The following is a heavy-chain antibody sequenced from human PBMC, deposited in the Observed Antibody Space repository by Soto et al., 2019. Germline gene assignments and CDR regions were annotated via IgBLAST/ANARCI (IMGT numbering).Heavy chain of an antibody. CDR3: AWGHDSSGYYQPDACEI. CDR1: GGSVSSSSYY. Sequence: PSETLSLTCTVSGGSVSSSSYYWGWVRQPPGKGLEWIGSVYYSGSTYYNPSLESRVTISVDKSKNQFSLRLMSLSAADTAVYYCAWGHDSSGYYQPDACEIWGQGTSVT. V-gene: IGHV4-39*07. J-gene: IGHJ3*02. CDR2: VYYSGST. D-gene: IGHD3-22*01.